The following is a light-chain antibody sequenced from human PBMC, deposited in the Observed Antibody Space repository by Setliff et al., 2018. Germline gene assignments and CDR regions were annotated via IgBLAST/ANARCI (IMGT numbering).Light chain of an antibody. CDR3: CSYAGSYTSLYV. CDR2: DVS. CDR1: SSDVGGYNY. J-gene: IGLJ1*01. V-gene: IGLV2-11*01. Sequence: QSVLTQPRSVSGSPGQSVTISCTGTSSDVGGYNYVSWYQQHPGKAPKLMIYDVSKRPSGVPDRFSGSKSGNTASLTISGLQAEDEADYYCCSYAGSYTSLYVFGTGTSHRP.